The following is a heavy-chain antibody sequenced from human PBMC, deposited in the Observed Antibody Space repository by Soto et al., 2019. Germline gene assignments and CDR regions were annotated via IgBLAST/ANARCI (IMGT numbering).Heavy chain of an antibody. V-gene: IGHV1-69*12. D-gene: IGHD6-6*01. J-gene: IGHJ6*02. Sequence: QVQLVQSGAEVKKPGSSVKVSCKASGGTFSSYAISWVRQAPGQGLEWMGGIIPIFGTANYAQKFQGRVTITADESTSTAYMELSSLRSEDTAVYYCTRPPQESSSSLIYYYGMDVWGQGTTVTVSS. CDR3: TRPPQESSSSLIYYYGMDV. CDR2: IIPIFGTA. CDR1: GGTFSSYA.